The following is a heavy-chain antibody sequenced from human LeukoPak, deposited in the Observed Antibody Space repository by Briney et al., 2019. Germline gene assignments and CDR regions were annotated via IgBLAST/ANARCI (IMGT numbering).Heavy chain of an antibody. CDR1: GGSLSSSSYY. V-gene: IGHV4-39*01. CDR3: ARSIAVAATNFDY. Sequence: SETLSLTCTVSGGSLSSSSYYWGWLRQPPGTGLEWIGSIYYSGSTYYNPSLKSRVTISVDTSKNQFSLKLSSVTAADTAVYYCARSIAVAATNFDYWGQGTLVTVSS. J-gene: IGHJ4*02. D-gene: IGHD6-19*01. CDR2: IYYSGST.